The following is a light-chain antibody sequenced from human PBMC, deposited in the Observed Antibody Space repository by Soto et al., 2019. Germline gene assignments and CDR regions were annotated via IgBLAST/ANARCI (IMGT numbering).Light chain of an antibody. J-gene: IGKJ3*01. CDR2: GAS. CDR1: QSVNSIY. V-gene: IGKV3-20*01. CDR3: QQYGSSSTTFT. Sequence: EIVLTQSPGTLSLSPGERATLSCRASQSVNSIYLAWYQQKPGQAPRLLICGASSRATGIPDRFSGSGSGTDFTLSISRLEPEDFAVYYCQQYGSSSTTFTFGPGTKVEIK.